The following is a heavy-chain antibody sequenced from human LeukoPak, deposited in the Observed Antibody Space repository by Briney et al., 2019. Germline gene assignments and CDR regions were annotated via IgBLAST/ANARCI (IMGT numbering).Heavy chain of an antibody. CDR2: IKQDGSEK. J-gene: IGHJ4*02. D-gene: IGHD6-6*01. CDR1: GFSFMNYN. Sequence: TGGSLRLSCEASGFSFMNYNMNWVRQAPGKGLEWVANIKQDGSEKYYVDSVKGRFTISRDNAKNSLYLQMNSLRAEDTAVYYCARDWDSSSSDLFDYWGQGTLVTVSS. V-gene: IGHV3-7*01. CDR3: ARDWDSSSSDLFDY.